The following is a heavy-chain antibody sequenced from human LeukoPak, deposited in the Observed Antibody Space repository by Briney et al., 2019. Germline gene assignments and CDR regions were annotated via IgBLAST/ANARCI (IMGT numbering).Heavy chain of an antibody. CDR3: ARVDVLRFLEWFPEYYFDY. CDR2: INTNTGNP. CDR1: GYTFTSYA. Sequence: ASVKVSCKASGYTFTSYAMNWVRQAPGHGLEWMGWINTNTGNPTYAQGFTGRFVFSLDTSVSTAYLQISSLKAEDTAVYYCARVDVLRFLEWFPEYYFDYWGQGTLVTVSS. V-gene: IGHV7-4-1*02. D-gene: IGHD3-3*01. J-gene: IGHJ4*02.